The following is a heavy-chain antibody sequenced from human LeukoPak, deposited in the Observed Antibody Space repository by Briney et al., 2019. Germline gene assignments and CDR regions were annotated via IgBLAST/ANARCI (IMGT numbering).Heavy chain of an antibody. CDR3: ARGIRGAFDI. CDR1: GYTFTSYA. Sequence: ASVKVSCKTSGYTFTSYAIHWVRQAPGQRLEWMGWVNSGNGNTRYSQELQGRVTITRDTSATTAYMELSSLRSDDTAVYYCARGIRGAFDIWGQGTMVTVSS. D-gene: IGHD6-13*01. J-gene: IGHJ3*02. CDR2: VNSGNGNT. V-gene: IGHV1-3*01.